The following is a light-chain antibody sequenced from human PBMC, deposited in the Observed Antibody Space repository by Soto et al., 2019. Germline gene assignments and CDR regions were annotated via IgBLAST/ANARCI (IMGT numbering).Light chain of an antibody. J-gene: IGKJ1*01. V-gene: IGKV3-15*01. Sequence: EIVMTPSPAPLSVSPGERATLSCRASQNITSNLTWYQQKPGQAPRLLIYGASTRAAGIPARFSGSGSGTEFTLTISSLQSEDFAVYYCQQYNNWPPWTFGQGTKVDIK. CDR3: QQYNNWPPWT. CDR2: GAS. CDR1: QNITSN.